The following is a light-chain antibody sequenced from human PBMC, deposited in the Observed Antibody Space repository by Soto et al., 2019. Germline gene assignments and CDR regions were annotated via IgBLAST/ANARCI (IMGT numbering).Light chain of an antibody. CDR3: QQRSAWPPSIT. CDR2: DAS. CDR1: QSIGYY. Sequence: EIVLTQSPATLSLSPGERATLSCRASQSIGYYLAWYQEKPGQPPRLLIHDASSRATGIPARFSGSGSGTDFTLTISSLEPEDFALYYCQQRSAWPPSITFGQGTRLEIK. V-gene: IGKV3-11*01. J-gene: IGKJ5*01.